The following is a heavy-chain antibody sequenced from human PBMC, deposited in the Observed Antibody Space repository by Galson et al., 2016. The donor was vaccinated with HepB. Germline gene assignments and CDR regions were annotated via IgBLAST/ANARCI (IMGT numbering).Heavy chain of an antibody. CDR1: GFTFSHYF. CDR2: ISGSTDFR. J-gene: IGHJ5*02. Sequence: SLRLSCAASGFTFSHYFVSWIRQAPGKGLEWVSYISGSTDFRRYADSVKGRFTISRDNSKNSLYLQMNNLRAEDTAVYYCARMVPQYSGGWYVRGDGWFDPWGQGTLVTVSS. CDR3: ARMVPQYSGGWYVRGDGWFDP. V-gene: IGHV3-11*03. D-gene: IGHD6-19*01.